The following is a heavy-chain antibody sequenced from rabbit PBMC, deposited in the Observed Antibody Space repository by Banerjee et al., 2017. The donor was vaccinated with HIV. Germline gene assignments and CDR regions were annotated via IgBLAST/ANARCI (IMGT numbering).Heavy chain of an antibody. V-gene: IGHV1S45*01. D-gene: IGHD6-1*01. J-gene: IGHJ4*01. CDR3: ARHNYPGYAYAYNL. CDR2: IYAGSSGTA. CDR1: GFSFSSSYW. Sequence: QQQLEESGGDLVKPEGSLTLTCTASGFSFSSSYWICWVRQAPGKGLEWIGCIYAGSSGTAVYASWAKGRFTISKTSSTTVTLQMTSLTAADTATYFCARHNYPGYAYAYNLWGPGTLVTVS.